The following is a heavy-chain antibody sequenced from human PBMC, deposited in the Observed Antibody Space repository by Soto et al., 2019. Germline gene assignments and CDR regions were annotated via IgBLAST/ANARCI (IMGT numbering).Heavy chain of an antibody. D-gene: IGHD6-19*01. CDR2: IGNDGKAT. CDR1: GFTFSSYP. CDR3: AREDCSSGHAGTFQH. J-gene: IGHJ1*01. Sequence: QVQLVESGGGVVQGGGSLRLSCAASGFTFSSYPMHWVRQAPGKGLEWVAAIGNDGKATHLADSVKGRFTISRDNPKNALYLEVDSLRVDDTAVYYCAREDCSSGHAGTFQHWGQGTLVTVSS. V-gene: IGHV3-30*04.